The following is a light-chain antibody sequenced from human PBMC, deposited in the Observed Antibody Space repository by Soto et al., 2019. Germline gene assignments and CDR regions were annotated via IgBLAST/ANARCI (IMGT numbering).Light chain of an antibody. V-gene: IGKV3-15*01. Sequence: EIVMTQAPATLSVSPGERATLSCRASQSVSSKLAWYPQKPGQGPRLLIYGASTRATRIPARFSASASGTELTLPLCRLQYQDFAGYSCLRSRHWVCRFGEGAKVEI. CDR3: LRSRHWVCR. CDR2: GAS. J-gene: IGKJ1*01. CDR1: QSVSSK.